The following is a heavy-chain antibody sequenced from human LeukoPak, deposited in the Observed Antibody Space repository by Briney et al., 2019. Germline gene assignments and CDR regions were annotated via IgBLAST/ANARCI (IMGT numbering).Heavy chain of an antibody. CDR1: GFTFSSYS. CDR3: ARDFSYYYGSGSPALYSWFDP. Sequence: GGSLRLSCAASGFTFSSYSMNWVRQAPGKGLEWVSSISSSSSYIYYADSVKGRFTISRDNAKNSLYLQMNSLRAEDTAVYYCARDFSYYYGSGSPALYSWFDPWGQGTLVTVSS. D-gene: IGHD3-10*01. J-gene: IGHJ5*02. V-gene: IGHV3-21*01. CDR2: ISSSSSYI.